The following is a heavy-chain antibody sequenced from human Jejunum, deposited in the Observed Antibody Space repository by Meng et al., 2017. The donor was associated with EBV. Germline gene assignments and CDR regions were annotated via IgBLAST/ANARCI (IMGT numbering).Heavy chain of an antibody. CDR3: AKLLKY. J-gene: IGHJ4*02. V-gene: IGHV3-23*04. CDR1: GFTVNNDW. CDR2: ISGSAGNT. Sequence: GQVVESGGGLVKPGGSLRLSCAASGFTVNNDWMSWVRQAPGKGLEWVSVISGSAGNTYYADSVKGRFTISRDLSNNTLYLQMNSLRAEDTAIYYCAKLLKYWGQGTLVTVSS.